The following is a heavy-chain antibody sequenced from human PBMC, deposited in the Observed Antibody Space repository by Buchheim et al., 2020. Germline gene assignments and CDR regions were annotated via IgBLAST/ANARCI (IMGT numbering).Heavy chain of an antibody. J-gene: IGHJ6*03. V-gene: IGHV4-59*01. CDR1: GGSISSYY. CDR2: IYYSGST. D-gene: IGHD2-2*01. Sequence: QVQLQESGPGLVKPSETLSLTCTVSGGSISSYYWSWIRQPPGKGLEWIGYIYYSGSTNYNPSLKSRVTISADTSKNQFSLKLSSVTAADTAVYYCSRSGDCSSTSCYDYYMDVWGKGTT. CDR3: SRSGDCSSTSCYDYYMDV.